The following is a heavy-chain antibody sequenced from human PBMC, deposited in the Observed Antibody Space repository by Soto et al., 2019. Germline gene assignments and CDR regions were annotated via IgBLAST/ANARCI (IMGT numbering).Heavy chain of an antibody. CDR1: GFTFSSYA. CDR2: ISGSGGST. CDR3: AKDVYYDILTGYYMRGNRFDP. J-gene: IGHJ5*02. V-gene: IGHV3-23*01. D-gene: IGHD3-9*01. Sequence: GGSLRLSCAASGFTFSSYAMSWVRQAPGKGLEWVSAISGSGGSTYYADSVKGRFTISRDNSKNTLYLQMNSLRAEDTAVYYCAKDVYYDILTGYYMRGNRFDPWGQGTLVTVSS.